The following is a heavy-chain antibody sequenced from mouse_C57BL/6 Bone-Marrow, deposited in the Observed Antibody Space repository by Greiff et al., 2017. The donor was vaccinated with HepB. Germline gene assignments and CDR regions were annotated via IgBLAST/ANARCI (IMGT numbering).Heavy chain of an antibody. V-gene: IGHV6-3*01. J-gene: IGHJ2*01. CDR1: GFTFSNYW. CDR2: IRLKSDNYAT. CDR3: TDPYFDY. Sequence: EVKLMESGGGLVQPGGSMKLSCVASGFTFSNYWMNWVRQSPEKGLEWVAQIRLKSDNYATHYAESVKGRFTISRDDSKRSVYLQMNNLRAEDTGIYSCTDPYFDYWGQGTTLTVSS.